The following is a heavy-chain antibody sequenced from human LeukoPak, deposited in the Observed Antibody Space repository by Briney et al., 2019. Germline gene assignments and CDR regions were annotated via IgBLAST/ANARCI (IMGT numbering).Heavy chain of an antibody. D-gene: IGHD2-15*01. CDR1: GFTFSSNG. CDR2: ISSSSTI. Sequence: PGGSLRLSCTASGFTFSSNGMNWVRQAPGKGLEWVAYISSSSTIYYADSVKGRFTISRDNAKNSLYLQMNRLRDEDTAVYYCARVDSGVSPFDYWGQGTLVTVSS. V-gene: IGHV3-48*02. CDR3: ARVDSGVSPFDY. J-gene: IGHJ4*02.